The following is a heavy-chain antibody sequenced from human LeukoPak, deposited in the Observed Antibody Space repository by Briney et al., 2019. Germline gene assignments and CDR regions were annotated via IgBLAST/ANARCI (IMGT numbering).Heavy chain of an antibody. V-gene: IGHV4-39*07. D-gene: IGHD1-26*01. CDR2: IYYSGST. CDR3: ARGGNYWPQWWFDP. CDR1: GGSISSSSYY. Sequence: SETLSLTCTVSGGSISSSSYYWGWIRQPPGKGLEWIGSIYYSGSTYYNPSLKSRVTISVDTSNNQFSLELNSVTPADTAVYYCARGGNYWPQWWFDPWGRGTLVSVSS. J-gene: IGHJ5*02.